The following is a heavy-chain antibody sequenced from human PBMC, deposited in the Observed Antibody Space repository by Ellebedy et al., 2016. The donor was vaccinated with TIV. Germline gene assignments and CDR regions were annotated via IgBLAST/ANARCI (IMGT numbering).Heavy chain of an antibody. CDR3: ARETSGAGYGD. V-gene: IGHV4-59*12. CDR2: ILSTGDT. D-gene: IGHD6-13*01. J-gene: IGHJ4*02. CDR1: ADSTRSYY. Sequence: SETLSLXXTVPADSTRSYYWTWIRQPPGKGLEWLGYILSTGDTSYNPSLKSRLTISQDTSKNQFSLTLISVTAADTAVYYCARETSGAGYGDWGQGSLVTVSS.